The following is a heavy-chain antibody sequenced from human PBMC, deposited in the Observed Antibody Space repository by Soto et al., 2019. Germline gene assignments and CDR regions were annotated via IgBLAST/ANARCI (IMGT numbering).Heavy chain of an antibody. CDR3: ARVLRFLEWSDYSYYGMDV. CDR1: GFTFSSYA. J-gene: IGHJ6*02. CDR2: ISYDGSNK. V-gene: IGHV3-30-3*01. D-gene: IGHD3-3*01. Sequence: GGSLRLSCAASGFTFSSYAMHWVRQAPGKGLEWVAVISYDGSNKYYADSVKGRFTISRDNSKNTLYLQMNSLRAEDTAVYYCARVLRFLEWSDYSYYGMDVWGQGTTVTVSS.